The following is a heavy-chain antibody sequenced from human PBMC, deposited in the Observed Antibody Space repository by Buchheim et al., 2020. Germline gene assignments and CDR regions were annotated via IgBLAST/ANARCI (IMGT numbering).Heavy chain of an antibody. V-gene: IGHV1-46*01. D-gene: IGHD2-2*01. CDR2: INPSDGYT. CDR3: ARGSRGGGVDY. CDR1: GYTFTNYL. Sequence: QVQLVQSGAEVKKPGASVKVSCKASGYTFTNYLIHWVRQAPGHGLEWMEMINPSDGYTYLAQKFQGRVTVTSDTSTSTVYMELSSLRSEDTAVYYCARGSRGGGVDYWGQGTL. J-gene: IGHJ4*02.